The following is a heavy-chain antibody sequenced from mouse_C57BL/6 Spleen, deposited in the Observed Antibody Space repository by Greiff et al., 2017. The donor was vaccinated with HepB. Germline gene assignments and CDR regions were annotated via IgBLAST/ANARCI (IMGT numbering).Heavy chain of an antibody. V-gene: IGHV1-55*01. CDR2: IYPGSGST. J-gene: IGHJ3*01. Sequence: QVQLKQPGAELVKPGASVKMSCKASGYTFTSYWITWVKQRPGQGLEWIGDIYPGSGSTNYNEKFKSKATLTVDTSSSTAYMQLSSLSSEDSAVYYCARSLNSAWFAYWGQGTLVTVSA. D-gene: IGHD1-3*01. CDR3: ARSLNSAWFAY. CDR1: GYTFTSYW.